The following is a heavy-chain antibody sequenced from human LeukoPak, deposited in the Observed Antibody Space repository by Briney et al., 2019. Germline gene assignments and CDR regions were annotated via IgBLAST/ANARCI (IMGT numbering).Heavy chain of an antibody. CDR1: GFTFSSHW. Sequence: TGGSLRLSCAASGFTFSSHWMSWVRQAPGKGLEWVANIKQDGSAKYYVDSVRGRFTISRDNAKTSLYLQMNSLRAEDTAVYYCARDRRVVVVPAAMDYWGQGTLVTVSS. CDR3: ARDRRVVVVPAAMDY. J-gene: IGHJ4*02. V-gene: IGHV3-7*01. D-gene: IGHD2-2*01. CDR2: IKQDGSAK.